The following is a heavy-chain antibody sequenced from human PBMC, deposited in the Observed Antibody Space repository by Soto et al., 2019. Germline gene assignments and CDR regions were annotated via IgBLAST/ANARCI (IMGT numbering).Heavy chain of an antibody. CDR1: GFTFSSYA. J-gene: IGHJ4*02. D-gene: IGHD3-22*01. CDR3: ARGAGTMIVVVPVDY. CDR2: ISYDGSNK. V-gene: IGHV3-30-3*01. Sequence: SLRLSCAASGFTFSSYAMHWVRQAPGKGLEWVAVISYDGSNKYYADSVKGRFTISRDNSKNTLYLQMNSLRAEDTAVYYCARGAGTMIVVVPVDYWGQGTLVTVSS.